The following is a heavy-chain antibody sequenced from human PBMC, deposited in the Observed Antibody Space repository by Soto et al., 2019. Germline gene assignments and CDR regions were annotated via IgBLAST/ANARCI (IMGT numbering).Heavy chain of an antibody. CDR3: ARGGNRYSNVASGVGGFDY. CDR2: VYHTGST. V-gene: IGHV4-59*01. J-gene: IGHJ4*02. D-gene: IGHD5-12*01. Sequence: SETLSLTCTVSGASISSSYWSWIRQSPGKGLEWIGYVYHTGSTNYNPSLKSRVTISLDTSKSQFSLNLTSLTTADTAVYFCARGGNRYSNVASGVGGFDYWGQGSLVTVSS. CDR1: GASISSSY.